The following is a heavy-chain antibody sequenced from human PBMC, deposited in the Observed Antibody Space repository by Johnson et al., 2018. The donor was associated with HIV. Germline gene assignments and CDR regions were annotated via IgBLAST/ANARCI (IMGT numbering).Heavy chain of an antibody. CDR1: GFTFSSYA. CDR2: ISYDGSNK. D-gene: IGHD2-8*02. J-gene: IGHJ3*02. CDR3: ARFARVVVYSEDAFDI. V-gene: IGHV3-30*04. Sequence: QVQLVESGGGLVKPGGSLRLSCAASGFTFSSYAMHWVRQAPGKGLEWVAVISYDGSNKYYADSVKGRFTITRDNSKNTLYLQMNSLRAEDTAVYYCARFARVVVYSEDAFDIWDQGRMVTVSS.